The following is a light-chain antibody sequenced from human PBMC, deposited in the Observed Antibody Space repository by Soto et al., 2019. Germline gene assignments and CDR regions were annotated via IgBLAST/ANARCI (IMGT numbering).Light chain of an antibody. J-gene: IGKJ1*01. Sequence: DIQMTHSPSTLSVSEVDRVTITCRSSQSISSWLAWYQQKPGKAPKLLIYDASSLESGVPQRFSGSGSGTEFTLTIRSLQPEDSATYYCLHDYSYPRTFGQGTKVDNK. CDR2: DAS. CDR1: QSISSW. V-gene: IGKV1-5*01. CDR3: LHDYSYPRT.